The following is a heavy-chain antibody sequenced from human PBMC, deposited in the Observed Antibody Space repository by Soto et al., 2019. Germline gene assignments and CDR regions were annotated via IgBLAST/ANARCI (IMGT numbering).Heavy chain of an antibody. J-gene: IGHJ3*02. CDR1: GGSISSYY. Sequence: QVQLQESGPGLVKPSETLSLTCTVSGGSISSYYWSWIRQPPGKGLEWIGYIYYSGSTNYNPSLKSRVTISVDTSKNQFSLKLSSVTAADTAVYYWARVTVIAVAGTREMCACDIWGQGTMVTVSS. CDR2: IYYSGST. CDR3: ARVTVIAVAGTREMCACDI. D-gene: IGHD6-19*01. V-gene: IGHV4-59*01.